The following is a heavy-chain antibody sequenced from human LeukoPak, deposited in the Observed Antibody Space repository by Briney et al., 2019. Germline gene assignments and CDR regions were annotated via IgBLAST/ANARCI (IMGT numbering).Heavy chain of an antibody. V-gene: IGHV1-46*01. J-gene: IGHJ5*02. Sequence: ASVKISCKPSGYTFGTHWMHWVRQAPGQGLEWMAIINPSGDFRSYAQKFQGKVTVTRDMSTRTVYMELSDLRPEDTALYYCARDYSGQWEQLTGWWIDPWGQGTLVIVSS. CDR1: GYTFGTHW. CDR3: ARDYSGQWEQLTGWWIDP. D-gene: IGHD1-26*01. CDR2: INPSGDFR.